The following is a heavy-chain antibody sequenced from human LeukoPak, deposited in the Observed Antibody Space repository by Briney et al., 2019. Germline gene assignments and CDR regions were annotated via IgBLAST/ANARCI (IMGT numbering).Heavy chain of an antibody. Sequence: QPGGSLRLSCAPSGFTSSTSWMGWVRQAPGKGLEWVANIKQDGSERYYVGSVKGRFTISRDNAKNSLYLQMNSLRAEDTAVYYCARHDFASPFDYWGQGILVTVSS. CDR2: IKQDGSER. CDR1: GFTSSTSW. V-gene: IGHV3-7*01. CDR3: ARHDFASPFDY. J-gene: IGHJ4*02. D-gene: IGHD2-21*02.